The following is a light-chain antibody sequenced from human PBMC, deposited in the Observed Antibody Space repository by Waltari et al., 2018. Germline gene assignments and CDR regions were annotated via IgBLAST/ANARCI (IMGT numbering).Light chain of an antibody. CDR2: GAS. V-gene: IGKV3-20*01. CDR3: QHYVRLPAT. J-gene: IGKJ1*01. Sequence: EIVLTQSPGSLSSSPGERVTLSCRASQSVSRALAWYQQKPGPAPRLLIFGASNRATGSPDRFSGSGSETDFSLTISRLEPEDFAVYYCQHYVRLPATFGRGTKVEIK. CDR1: QSVSRA.